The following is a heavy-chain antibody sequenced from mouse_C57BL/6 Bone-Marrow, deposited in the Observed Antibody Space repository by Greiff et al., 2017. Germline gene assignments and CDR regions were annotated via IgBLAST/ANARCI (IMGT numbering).Heavy chain of an antibody. CDR1: GFSLTSYG. CDR3: AKKIWDGWYFDV. J-gene: IGHJ1*03. D-gene: IGHD4-1*01. Sequence: QVQLQQSGPGLVQPSQSLSITCTVSGFSLTSYGVHWVRQSPGKGLEWLGVLWRGGSTDYNAAFMSRLSITKDNSKSQVFLKMNSLQADDTAIYYCAKKIWDGWYFDVWGTGTTVTVSS. CDR2: LWRGGST. V-gene: IGHV2-5*01.